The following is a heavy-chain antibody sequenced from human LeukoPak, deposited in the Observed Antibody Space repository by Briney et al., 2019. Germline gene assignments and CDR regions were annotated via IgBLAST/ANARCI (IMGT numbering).Heavy chain of an antibody. J-gene: IGHJ3*02. CDR1: SGSISSYY. V-gene: IGHV4-59*01. Sequence: PSETLSLTCTVSSGSISSYYWSWIRQPPGKGLEWIGYIYYSGSTNYSPSLKSRVTISVDTSKNQFSLKLNSVTAADTAVYYCARASCSGTTCYARSAFDIWGQGTMVTVSS. CDR2: IYYSGST. CDR3: ARASCSGTTCYARSAFDI. D-gene: IGHD2-2*01.